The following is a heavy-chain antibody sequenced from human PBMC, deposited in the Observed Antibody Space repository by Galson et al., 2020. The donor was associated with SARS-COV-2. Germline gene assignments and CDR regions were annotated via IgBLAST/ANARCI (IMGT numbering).Heavy chain of an antibody. V-gene: IGHV3-30*03. J-gene: IGHJ4*02. CDR1: GFTFTSHA. CDR2: ISNDGRNE. CDR3: ARDYDVLTGYPSHGLDD. D-gene: IGHD3-9*01. Sequence: GGSLRLSCAASGFTFTSHAMHWVRQAPGKGLEWVAVISNDGRNEYYADSVKGRFTISRDRSKNTLYLEMKSLRPEDTAVYYCARDYDVLTGYPSHGLDDWGQGTLVTVSS.